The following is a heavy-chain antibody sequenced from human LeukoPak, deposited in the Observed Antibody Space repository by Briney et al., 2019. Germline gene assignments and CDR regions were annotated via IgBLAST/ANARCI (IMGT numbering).Heavy chain of an antibody. CDR3: ARGQGCDGDCYPYYFDY. CDR1: GGSFSGYY. Sequence: SETLSLTCAVYGGSFSGYYWSWIRQPPGKGLEWIGEINHSGSTNYNPSLKSRVTISVDTSKNQFSLKLSSVTAADTAVYYCARGQGCDGDCYPYYFDYWGQGTLVTVSS. CDR2: INHSGST. D-gene: IGHD2-21*02. J-gene: IGHJ4*02. V-gene: IGHV4-34*01.